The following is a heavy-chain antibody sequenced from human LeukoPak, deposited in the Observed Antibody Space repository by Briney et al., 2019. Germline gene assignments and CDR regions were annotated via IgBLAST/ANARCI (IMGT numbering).Heavy chain of an antibody. J-gene: IGHJ5*02. CDR3: ARGGDIVVVPAAEYNWFDP. D-gene: IGHD2-2*01. Sequence: ASVKVSCKASGYTFTSYDINWVRQATGRGLEWMGWMNPNSGNTGYAQKFQGRVTMTRNTSISTAYMELSSLRSEDTAVYYCARGGDIVVVPAAEYNWFDPWGQGTLVTVSS. CDR2: MNPNSGNT. V-gene: IGHV1-8*01. CDR1: GYTFTSYD.